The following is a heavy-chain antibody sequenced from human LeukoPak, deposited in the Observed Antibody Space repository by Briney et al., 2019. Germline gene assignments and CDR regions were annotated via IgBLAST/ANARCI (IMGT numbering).Heavy chain of an antibody. CDR2: ISYDGSNK. D-gene: IGHD3-10*01. Sequence: PGGSLRLSCAASGFTFSSYAMHWVRQAPGKGLEWVAVISYDGSNKYYADSVKGRFTISRDNSKNTLYLQMNSLRAEDTAVYYCAKVPKSMVRGVSYYYMDVWGKGTTVTISS. CDR1: GFTFSSYA. CDR3: AKVPKSMVRGVSYYYMDV. V-gene: IGHV3-30*04. J-gene: IGHJ6*03.